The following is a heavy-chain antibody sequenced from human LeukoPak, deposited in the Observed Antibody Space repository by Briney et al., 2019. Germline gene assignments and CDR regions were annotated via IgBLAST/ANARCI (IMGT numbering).Heavy chain of an antibody. CDR1: GFTVSSNY. D-gene: IGHD3-3*01. V-gene: IGHV3-66*01. CDR3: ARAEGYDFWSGYY. CDR2: IYSGGST. J-gene: IGHJ4*02. Sequence: GGSLRLSCAASGFTVSSNYMSWVRQAPGKGLEWVSVIYSGGSTYYADSVKGRFTISRDNSKNTLYLQMNSLRAEDTAVYYCARAEGYDFWSGYYWGQGTLVTVSS.